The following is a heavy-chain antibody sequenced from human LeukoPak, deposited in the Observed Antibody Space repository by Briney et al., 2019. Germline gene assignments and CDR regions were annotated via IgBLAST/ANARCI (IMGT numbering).Heavy chain of an antibody. D-gene: IGHD3-3*01. CDR1: GYSASDYY. Sequence: ASVKVSCKTSGYSASDYYMHWVRQAPGQGLEWMGWISTYNGNTNYAQKLQGRVTMTTDTSTSTAYMELRSLRSDDTAVYYCARDPANDFWSGEQPDFDYWGQGTLVTVSS. J-gene: IGHJ4*02. V-gene: IGHV1-18*04. CDR2: ISTYNGNT. CDR3: ARDPANDFWSGEQPDFDY.